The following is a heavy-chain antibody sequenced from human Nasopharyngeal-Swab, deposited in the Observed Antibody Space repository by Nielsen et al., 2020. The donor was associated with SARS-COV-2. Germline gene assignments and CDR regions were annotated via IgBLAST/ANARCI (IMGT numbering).Heavy chain of an antibody. V-gene: IGHV3-21*01. Sequence: GESLKISCAASGFTFSSYSTNWVRQAPGKGLEWVSSISSSSSYIYYADSVKGRFTISRDNAKNSLYLQMNSLRAEDTAVYYCARDGGTTVDYYDSSGYDYWGQGTLVTVSS. D-gene: IGHD3-22*01. J-gene: IGHJ4*02. CDR2: ISSSSSYI. CDR1: GFTFSSYS. CDR3: ARDGGTTVDYYDSSGYDY.